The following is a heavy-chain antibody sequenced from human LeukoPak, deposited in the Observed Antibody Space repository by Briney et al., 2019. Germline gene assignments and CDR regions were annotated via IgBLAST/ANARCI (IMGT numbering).Heavy chain of an antibody. J-gene: IGHJ6*03. Sequence: GGSLRLSCAASGFTFSSHDMHWVRQPTGKGLEWVSTVGTAGETYYPGSVKGRFTISRENAKNSLYLQMNGLRAGDTAVYYCARGPYCSAGSCYPRDYYYYYMAVWGKGTTVTVSS. D-gene: IGHD2-15*01. CDR1: GFTFSSHD. CDR2: VGTAGET. CDR3: ARGPYCSAGSCYPRDYYYYYMAV. V-gene: IGHV3-13*01.